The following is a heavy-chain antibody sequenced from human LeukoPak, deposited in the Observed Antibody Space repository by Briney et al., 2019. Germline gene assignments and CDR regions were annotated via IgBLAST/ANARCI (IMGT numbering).Heavy chain of an antibody. CDR1: GFTFSDYW. D-gene: IGHD2-8*01. J-gene: IGHJ4*02. CDR3: VRYEFDY. CDR2: IEKDGSQE. Sequence: GGSLRISCVSSGFTFSDYWMIWVRQAPGKGLEWVATIEKDGSQEFYVDSVKGRFTISRDNAKNSMYLQMNSLRVEDTAVYYCVRYEFDYWGQGTLVTVSS. V-gene: IGHV3-7*01.